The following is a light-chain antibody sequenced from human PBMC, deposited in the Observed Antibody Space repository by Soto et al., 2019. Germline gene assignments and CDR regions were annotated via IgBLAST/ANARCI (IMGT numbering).Light chain of an antibody. Sequence: QSALAQPPSVSGSPGQSVTISCTGTSTDFVSYNRVSWYQQPPGTAPKLMIYEVSKRPSGVPDRFSGSKSGNTASLAISGLQAEDAADYYCSSYTISTTVVFGGGTQLTVL. V-gene: IGLV2-18*02. CDR3: SSYTISTTVV. CDR2: EVS. CDR1: STDFVSYNR. J-gene: IGLJ2*01.